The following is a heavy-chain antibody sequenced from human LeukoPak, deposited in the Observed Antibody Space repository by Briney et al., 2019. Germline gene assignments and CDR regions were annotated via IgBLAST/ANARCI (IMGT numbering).Heavy chain of an antibody. D-gene: IGHD3-22*01. V-gene: IGHV4-4*07. CDR2: IYASGSS. Sequence: KASGTLSLTCTVSGDSISNYYWSWVRQPAGKGLEWIGRIYASGSSNYNPSLKSRITMSVDTSKNQFSLKLSSVTAADTAVYYCARCLNTYYYDNSGYSPEHYYMDVWGKGTTVIVSS. CDR1: GDSISNYY. J-gene: IGHJ6*03. CDR3: ARCLNTYYYDNSGYSPEHYYMDV.